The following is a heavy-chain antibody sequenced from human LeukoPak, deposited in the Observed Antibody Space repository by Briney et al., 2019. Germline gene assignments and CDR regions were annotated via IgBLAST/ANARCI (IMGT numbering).Heavy chain of an antibody. CDR3: AHRVFQGGYWDSGKFDY. V-gene: IGHV2-5*02. CDR2: ISWDNDR. Sequence: SGPTPVNPTQPLTLTCTFSGFSLTTSGAGVGWIRQPPVKAPECLPLISWDNDRRYSPSLRSRLTITKDTSKHQVVLTMTNMDPVDTATYYCAHRVFQGGYWDSGKFDYWGQGIPVTVSS. CDR1: GFSLTTSGAG. J-gene: IGHJ4*02. D-gene: IGHD2-8*02.